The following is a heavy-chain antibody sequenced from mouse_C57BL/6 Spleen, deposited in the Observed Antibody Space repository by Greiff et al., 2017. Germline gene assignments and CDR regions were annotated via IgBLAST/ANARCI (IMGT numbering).Heavy chain of an antibody. CDR3: ARERGYDGGFAY. CDR2: IHPSDSAT. V-gene: IGHV1-74*01. D-gene: IGHD2-2*01. J-gene: IGHJ3*01. Sequence: VQLQQPGAELVKPGASVKVSCKASGYTFTSYWMHWVKQRPGQGLEWIGRIHPSDSATNYNQKFKGKATLTVDKSSSTAYMQLSSLTSEDSAVYYCARERGYDGGFAYWCQGTLVTVSA. CDR1: GYTFTSYW.